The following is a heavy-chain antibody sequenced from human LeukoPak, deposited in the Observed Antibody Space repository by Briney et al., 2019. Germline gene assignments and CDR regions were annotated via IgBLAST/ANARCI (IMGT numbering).Heavy chain of an antibody. CDR1: GGSFSGYN. J-gene: IGHJ4*02. CDR2: INHSGST. D-gene: IGHD3-10*01. V-gene: IGHV4-34*01. CDR3: ARDGGSGRQFDS. Sequence: SETLSLTCAVSGGSFSGYNWTWIRQPPGKGLEWIGEINHSGSTNYIPSLKSRVTISVDTSKNQFSLKLSSLTAADTAVYYCARDGGSGRQFDSWGQGNLVTVSS.